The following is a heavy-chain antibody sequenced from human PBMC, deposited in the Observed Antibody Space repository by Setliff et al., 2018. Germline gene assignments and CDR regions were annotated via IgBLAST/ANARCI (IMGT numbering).Heavy chain of an antibody. CDR2: INPKSGGP. CDR3: ARDSGYVRLLSSSDI. CDR1: GYTFTGYY. J-gene: IGHJ3*02. V-gene: IGHV1-2*02. D-gene: IGHD5-12*01. Sequence: ASVKVSCKASGYTFTGYYMHWVRQAPGQGLEWMGWINPKSGGPNYAEKFQGRVTMTRDTSISTAYMELSRLRSDETALYYCARDSGYVRLLSSSDIWGQGTMVTVSS.